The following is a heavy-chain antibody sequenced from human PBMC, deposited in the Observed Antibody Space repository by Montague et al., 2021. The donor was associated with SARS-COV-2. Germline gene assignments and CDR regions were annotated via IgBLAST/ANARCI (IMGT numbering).Heavy chain of an antibody. J-gene: IGHJ6*02. CDR1: GDSISTYY. CDR3: ARVGLESADYFYFGMDV. V-gene: IGHV4-59*12. CDR2: IHHNGST. Sequence: SETLSLTCTVHGDSISTYYWNWIRQPPGKGLEWIGYIHHNGSTNYKPSLKSRVTLSGDTSKNQLSLKVRSVTAADTAVYYCARVGLESADYFYFGMDVWGQGTTVTVSS.